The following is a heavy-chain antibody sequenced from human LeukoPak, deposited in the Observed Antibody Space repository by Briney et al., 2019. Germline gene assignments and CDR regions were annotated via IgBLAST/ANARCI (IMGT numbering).Heavy chain of an antibody. CDR3: ASSDGYNKAGYYMDV. J-gene: IGHJ6*03. CDR2: INPNTGGT. V-gene: IGHV1-2*02. CDR1: GYTFTSYG. D-gene: IGHD5-24*01. Sequence: ASVKVSCKASGYTFTSYGISWVRQAPGQGLEWMGWINPNTGGTNYAQKFQGRVTMTWDTSISTAYMELRGLRSDDTAVFYCASSDGYNKAGYYMDVWGKGATVTVSS.